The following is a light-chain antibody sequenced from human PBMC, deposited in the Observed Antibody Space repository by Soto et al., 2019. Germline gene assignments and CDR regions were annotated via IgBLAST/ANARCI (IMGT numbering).Light chain of an antibody. CDR2: GAS. V-gene: IGKV3-20*01. CDR3: HHYDNAPPFP. Sequence: EIVLTQSPGTLSLSPGERAILSCRASQSINNRYLAWYQQMPGRALRLLIHGASSRAVGIPDRFSGSGSGTDFTLTINRLEPEDFAVYYCHHYDNAPPFPFGPGTKVDI. J-gene: IGKJ3*01. CDR1: QSINNRY.